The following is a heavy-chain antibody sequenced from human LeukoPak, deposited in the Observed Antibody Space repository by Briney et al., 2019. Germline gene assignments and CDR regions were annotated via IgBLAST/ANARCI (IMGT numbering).Heavy chain of an antibody. J-gene: IGHJ6*02. D-gene: IGHD3-9*01. Sequence: GASVKVSCKASGYTFTGYHIHWVRQAPGQGLEWMGWINPNSGGTNYAQKFQGRVTMTRDTSISTAYMELSRLRSDDTAVYYCARVVILTGYRYEQASIDYYGMDVWGQGTTVTVSS. CDR1: GYTFTGYH. V-gene: IGHV1-2*02. CDR2: INPNSGGT. CDR3: ARVVILTGYRYEQASIDYYGMDV.